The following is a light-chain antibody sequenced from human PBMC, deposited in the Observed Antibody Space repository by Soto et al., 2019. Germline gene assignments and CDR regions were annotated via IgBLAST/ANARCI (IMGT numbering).Light chain of an antibody. CDR1: QTISSW. Sequence: DIQMTQSPSTLSGSVVDRVTLTCRASQTISSWLAWYQQKPGKAPKLLIYKASTLKSGVPSRFSGSGSGTEFTLTISSLEPDDFATYYCQHYNSYSEAFGQGTKADIK. J-gene: IGKJ1*01. CDR3: QHYNSYSEA. V-gene: IGKV1-5*03. CDR2: KAS.